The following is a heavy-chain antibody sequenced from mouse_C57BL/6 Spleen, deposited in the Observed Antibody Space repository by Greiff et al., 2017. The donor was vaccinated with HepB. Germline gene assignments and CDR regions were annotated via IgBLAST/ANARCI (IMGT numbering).Heavy chain of an antibody. CDR1: GYNIKNTY. Sequence: VQLQQSVAELVRPGASVKLSCTASGYNIKNTYMHWVKQRPEQGLEWIGRIDPANGNTKYAPKFQGKATITADTSSNTAYLQLSSLTSEDTAIYYCARVIYYGNYVYYALAYWGQGTSVTVSS. CDR2: IDPANGNT. D-gene: IGHD2-1*01. J-gene: IGHJ4*01. V-gene: IGHV14-3*01. CDR3: ARVIYYGNYVYYALAY.